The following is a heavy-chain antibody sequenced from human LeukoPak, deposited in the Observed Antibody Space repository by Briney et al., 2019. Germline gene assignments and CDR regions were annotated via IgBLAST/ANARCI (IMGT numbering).Heavy chain of an antibody. CDR3: ARGYNYGYHFDY. Sequence: GGSLRLSCAASGFTFSSYAMHWVSQAPGKGLEWVAVISYDGGNRYYADSAKGRFTISRDNSKNTLYLQMNSLRAEDTAIYYCARGYNYGYHFDYWGQGTLVTVSS. CDR2: ISYDGGNR. D-gene: IGHD5-18*01. J-gene: IGHJ4*02. V-gene: IGHV3-30-3*01. CDR1: GFTFSSYA.